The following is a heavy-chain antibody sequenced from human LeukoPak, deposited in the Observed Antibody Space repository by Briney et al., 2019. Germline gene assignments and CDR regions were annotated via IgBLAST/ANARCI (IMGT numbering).Heavy chain of an antibody. D-gene: IGHD3-3*01. V-gene: IGHV1-8*01. J-gene: IGHJ4*02. CDR1: GYTFTSYD. CDR3: ARGQKTYDFWRKFDY. CDR2: MNPNSGNT. Sequence: ASVTVSCKASGYTFTSYDINWVRQAPGQGLEWMGWMNPNSGNTGYAQKFQGRVTMTRNTSISTAYMELSSLRSEDTAVYYCARGQKTYDFWRKFDYWGQGTLVTVSS.